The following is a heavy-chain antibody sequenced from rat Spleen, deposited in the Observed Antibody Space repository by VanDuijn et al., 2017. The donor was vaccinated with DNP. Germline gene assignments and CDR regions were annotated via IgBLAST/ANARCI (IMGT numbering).Heavy chain of an antibody. Sequence: QIQLVQSGPELKKPGESVKISCKASGYTFTDYAMHWVKQAPGKGLKWMGWINTYTGKPTYADDFKGRFVFSLEASASTANLQIRNLKNEDTATYFCARFMYTTDYYNWFAYWGQGTLVTVSS. V-gene: IGHV9-4*01. CDR3: ARFMYTTDYYNWFAY. CDR1: GYTFTDYA. J-gene: IGHJ3*01. CDR2: INTYTGKP. D-gene: IGHD1-6*01.